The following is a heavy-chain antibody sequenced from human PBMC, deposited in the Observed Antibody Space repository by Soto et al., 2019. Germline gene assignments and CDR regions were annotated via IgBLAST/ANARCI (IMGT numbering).Heavy chain of an antibody. CDR1: GYTFTTLF. CDR3: ARGPSTGCFDS. CDR2: INPTNGVT. D-gene: IGHD1-1*01. Sequence: QVQLVQSGAEVKKPGASVKVSCKTSGYTFTTLFLHWMRQAPGQRLEWMGWINPTNGVTLRSQKFLARVSITRDTSATTAYMDLTSLTSEDTAVYYCARGPSTGCFDSWGQGTLITVSS. J-gene: IGHJ4*02. V-gene: IGHV1-3*01.